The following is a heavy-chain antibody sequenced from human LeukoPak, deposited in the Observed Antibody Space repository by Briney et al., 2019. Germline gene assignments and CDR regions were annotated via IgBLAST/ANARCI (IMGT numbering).Heavy chain of an antibody. CDR1: GGSFSGYY. V-gene: IGHV4-34*01. Sequence: SETLSLTCAVYGGSFSGYYWSWIRQPPGKGLEWIGEINPSGSTNYNPSLKSRVTISVDTSKNQFSLKLSSVTAADTAVYYCARDKLQFDLWGRGTLVTVSS. J-gene: IGHJ2*01. D-gene: IGHD4-11*01. CDR2: INPSGST. CDR3: ARDKLQFDL.